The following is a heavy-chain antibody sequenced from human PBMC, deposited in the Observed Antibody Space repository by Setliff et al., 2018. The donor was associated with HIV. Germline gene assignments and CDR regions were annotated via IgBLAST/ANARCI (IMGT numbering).Heavy chain of an antibody. CDR2: ISPYNGNT. CDR3: ARVAYASLSSSWYLLDYYYYLDV. V-gene: IGHV1-18*01. D-gene: IGHD6-13*01. J-gene: IGHJ6*03. CDR1: GYSFTSYG. Sequence: ASVKVSCKASGYSFTSYGISWVRQAPGQGLEWMGWISPYNGNTNYAQKLQGRITVTTETSTNTAYMELRTLRSDDTAVYYCARVAYASLSSSWYLLDYYYYLDVWGKGTTVTVSS.